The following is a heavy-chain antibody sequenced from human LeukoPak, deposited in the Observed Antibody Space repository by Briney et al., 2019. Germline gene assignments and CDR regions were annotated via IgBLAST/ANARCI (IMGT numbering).Heavy chain of an antibody. D-gene: IGHD6-13*01. J-gene: IGHJ4*02. CDR1: GSDFSSHN. CDR2: SRNSRTT. CDR3: ARSVVIAAADSYYFDY. Sequence: PGGSLRLSCAVSGSDFSSHNFHWVRQAPGKGLEWVSFSRNSRTTYYADSVKGRFTISRDDAKNSLYLQMNSLRAEDTAVYYCARSVVIAAADSYYFDYWGQGTLVTVSS. V-gene: IGHV3-48*04.